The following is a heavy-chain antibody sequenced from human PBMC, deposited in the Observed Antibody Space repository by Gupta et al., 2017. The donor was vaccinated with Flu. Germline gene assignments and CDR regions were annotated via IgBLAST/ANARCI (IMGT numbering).Heavy chain of an antibody. D-gene: IGHD5-12*01. Sequence: EVNLVESGGGLVQPGMSLRLSCAASGFTFSNYGMNWFRQAPGKGLEWVSSITPTTSYTNYADAVRGRFTISRDNAKNSLYLQMNSLTAEDTALYFCARDRGSNGYSDFDHWGQGTLVTVSS. CDR3: ARDRGSNGYSDFDH. J-gene: IGHJ5*02. CDR1: GFTFSNYG. CDR2: ITPTTSYT. V-gene: IGHV3-21*01.